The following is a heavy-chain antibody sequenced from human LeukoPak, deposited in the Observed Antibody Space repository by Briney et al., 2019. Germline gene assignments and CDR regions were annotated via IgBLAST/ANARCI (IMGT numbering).Heavy chain of an antibody. J-gene: IGHJ1*01. CDR3: AREPSGNFGQLVSSAEHFQH. CDR2: IYTSGST. CDR1: GGSISSGSYY. V-gene: IGHV4-61*02. Sequence: SETLSLTCTVSGGSISSGSYYWSWIRQPAGKGLEWIGRIYTSGSTNYNPSLKSRVTISVDTSKNQFSLKLSSVTAADTAVYYCAREPSGNFGQLVSSAEHFQHWGQGTRVTVSS. D-gene: IGHD5/OR15-5a*01.